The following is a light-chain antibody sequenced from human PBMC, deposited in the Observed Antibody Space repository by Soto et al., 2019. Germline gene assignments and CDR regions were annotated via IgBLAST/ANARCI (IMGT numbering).Light chain of an antibody. CDR2: DAS. Sequence: DIQMTQSPSTLSASVGDRVTITCRASQSISTWLAWYQQKPGKAPTLLIYDASNLDSGVPSRFSGSGSGTEFSLTISSLQPDDFATYHCQQYNGGSSFGQGTKVEV. J-gene: IGKJ1*01. CDR3: QQYNGGSS. V-gene: IGKV1-5*01. CDR1: QSISTW.